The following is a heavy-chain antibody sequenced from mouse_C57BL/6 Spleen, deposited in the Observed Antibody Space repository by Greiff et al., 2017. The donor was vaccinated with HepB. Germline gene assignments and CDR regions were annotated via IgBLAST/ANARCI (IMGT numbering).Heavy chain of an antibody. Sequence: QVQLKQPGAELVMPGASVKLSCKASGYTFTSYWMHWVKQRPGQGLEWIGEIDPSDSYTNYNQKFKGKSTLTVDKSSSTAYMQLSSLTSEDSAVYYCARELTGTPFAYWGQGTLVTVSA. J-gene: IGHJ3*01. D-gene: IGHD4-1*01. CDR2: IDPSDSYT. V-gene: IGHV1-69*01. CDR1: GYTFTSYW. CDR3: ARELTGTPFAY.